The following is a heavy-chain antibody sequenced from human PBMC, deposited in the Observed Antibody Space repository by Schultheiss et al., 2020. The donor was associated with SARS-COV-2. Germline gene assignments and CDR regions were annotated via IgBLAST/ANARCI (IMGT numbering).Heavy chain of an antibody. CDR2: IKSKTDGGTT. Sequence: GGSLRLSCAASGFTFSNAWMSWVRQAPGKGLEWVGRIKSKTDGGTTDYTAPVKGRFTISRNDSKNTLYLQMNRLKTEDTAVYYCTTCPMYYYDSSGYYPYDFDIWGQGTMVTVSS. CDR3: TTCPMYYYDSSGYYPYDFDI. D-gene: IGHD3-22*01. J-gene: IGHJ3*02. CDR1: GFTFSNAW. V-gene: IGHV3-15*01.